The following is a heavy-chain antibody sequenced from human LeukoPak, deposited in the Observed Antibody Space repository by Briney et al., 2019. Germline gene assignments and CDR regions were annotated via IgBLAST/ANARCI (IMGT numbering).Heavy chain of an antibody. V-gene: IGHV4-39*02. Sequence: SETLSLTCSVSGGSIKTYNYYWAWIRQPPGKGLEWIGTIYYNGNTYYNPSLSSRVIIAVDTSRKDFSLKLRSVTAADTAVYFCARRAYSTAYWKHFDSWGQGTLVTVSS. J-gene: IGHJ4*02. CDR1: GGSIKTYNYY. D-gene: IGHD1-1*01. CDR2: IYYNGNT. CDR3: ARRAYSTAYWKHFDS.